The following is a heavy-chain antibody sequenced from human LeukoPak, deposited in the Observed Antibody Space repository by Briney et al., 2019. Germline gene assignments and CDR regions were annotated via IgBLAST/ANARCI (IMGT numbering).Heavy chain of an antibody. D-gene: IGHD3-10*01. Sequence: GGSLRLSCAASGFTFNTYWMHWVRQAPGKGLVWVSRIRSDGSSTSYADSVRGRFTISRDNAKNTLYLQMNSLKAEDTAVYYCAGVLGVRDLAYFDYWGHGTLVTVSS. CDR1: GFTFNTYW. V-gene: IGHV3-74*01. J-gene: IGHJ4*01. CDR3: AGVLGVRDLAYFDY. CDR2: IRSDGSST.